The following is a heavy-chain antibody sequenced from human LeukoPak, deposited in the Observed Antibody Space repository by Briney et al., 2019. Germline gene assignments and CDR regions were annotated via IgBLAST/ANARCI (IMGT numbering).Heavy chain of an antibody. CDR3: ARDIYSKNGDDY. J-gene: IGHJ4*02. CDR1: GFTFSSYA. V-gene: IGHV3-30-3*01. Sequence: PGGSLRLSCAASGFTFSSYAMHWVRQAPGKGLEWVAVISSEGSNPYYADSVKGRFTISKDNSKNTLYLQMNSLKPEDTAVYYCARDIYSKNGDDYWGQGTLVTVSS. D-gene: IGHD4-11*01. CDR2: ISSEGSNP.